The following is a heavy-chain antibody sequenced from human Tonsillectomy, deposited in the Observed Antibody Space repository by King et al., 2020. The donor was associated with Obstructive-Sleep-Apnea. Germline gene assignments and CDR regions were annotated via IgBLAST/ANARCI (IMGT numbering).Heavy chain of an antibody. V-gene: IGHV3-23*04. CDR2: SSCSGASI. J-gene: IGHJ4*02. CDR1: GLTFSNYA. CDR3: AKAGSSGGDYGDY. D-gene: IGHD4-17*01. Sequence: EVQLVESGGGLVQPGGSLRLSCSASGLTFSNYAMSWGRKAPGKGLEWCSASSCSGASIYYVDSVKGRFTIFRDNSKNALFLQMNSLRADDTAVYFCAKAGSSGGDYGDYWGQGTLVTVSS.